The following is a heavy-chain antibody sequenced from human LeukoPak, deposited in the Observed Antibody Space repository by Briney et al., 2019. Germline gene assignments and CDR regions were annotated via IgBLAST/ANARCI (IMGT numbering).Heavy chain of an antibody. CDR3: ARTGHLTVVTVDAFDI. Sequence: GGSLRLSCAASGFTFSSYGMSWVRQAPGKGLEWVSAISGSGGSTCYADSVKGRFTISRDNSKNTLYLQMNSLRAEDTAVYYCARTGHLTVVTVDAFDIWGQGTMVTVSS. CDR2: ISGSGGST. J-gene: IGHJ3*02. V-gene: IGHV3-23*01. CDR1: GFTFSSYG. D-gene: IGHD4-23*01.